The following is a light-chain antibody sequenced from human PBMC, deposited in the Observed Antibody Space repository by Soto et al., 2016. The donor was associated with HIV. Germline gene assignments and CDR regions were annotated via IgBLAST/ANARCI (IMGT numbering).Light chain of an antibody. Sequence: DIQMTQSPSSLSASVGDRVTITCRASQDIFNYLAWYQQQPGKVPRLLLFAASSSVQGSHLDSVAVDLGQISLSPSATCTLNDIGTYYCTKYNNAVVFGGGTKVE. CDR3: TKYNNAVV. CDR1: QDIFNY. J-gene: IGKJ4*01. CDR2: AAS. V-gene: IGKV1-27*01.